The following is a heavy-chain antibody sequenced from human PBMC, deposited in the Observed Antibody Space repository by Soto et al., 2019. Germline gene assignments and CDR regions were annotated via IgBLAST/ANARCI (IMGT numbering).Heavy chain of an antibody. V-gene: IGHV3-23*01. CDR3: AKDLGGCSGGSCCYYYYMDV. CDR1: GFTFSSYA. Sequence: EVQLLESGGGLVQPGGSLRLSCAASGFTFSSYAMSWVRQAPGKGLEWVSAISGSGGSTYYADSVKGRFTISRDNSKNNLHLQINNLIAEDTAVYYCAKDLGGCSGGSCCYYYYMDVWGKGTTVTVSS. CDR2: ISGSGGST. D-gene: IGHD2-15*01. J-gene: IGHJ6*03.